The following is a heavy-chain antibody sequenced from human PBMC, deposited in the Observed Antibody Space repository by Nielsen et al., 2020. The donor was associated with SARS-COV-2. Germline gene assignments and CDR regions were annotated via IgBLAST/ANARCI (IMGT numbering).Heavy chain of an antibody. D-gene: IGHD3-3*01. J-gene: IGHJ6*02. Sequence: GGSLRLSCAASGFTFDDYAMHWVRQAPGKGLEWVPGISWNSGSIGYADSVKGRFTISRDNVRNSLYLQMNSLRAEDTALYHCARVDFGVANYYYYTMDVWGPGTTVTVSS. CDR2: ISWNSGSI. CDR1: GFTFDDYA. CDR3: ARVDFGVANYYYYTMDV. V-gene: IGHV3-9*01.